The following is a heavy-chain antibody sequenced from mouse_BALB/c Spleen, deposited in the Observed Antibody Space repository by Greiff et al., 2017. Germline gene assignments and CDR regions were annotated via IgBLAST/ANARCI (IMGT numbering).Heavy chain of an antibody. Sequence: EVQRVESGGGLVQPGGSLKLSCAASGFTFSSYTMSWVRQTPEKRLEWVAYISNGGGSTYYPDTVKGRFTISRDNAKNTLYLQMSSLKSEDTAMYYCVYYDYDGGLAYWGQGTLVTVSA. J-gene: IGHJ3*01. V-gene: IGHV5-12-2*01. D-gene: IGHD2-4*01. CDR2: ISNGGGST. CDR1: GFTFSSYT. CDR3: VYYDYDGGLAY.